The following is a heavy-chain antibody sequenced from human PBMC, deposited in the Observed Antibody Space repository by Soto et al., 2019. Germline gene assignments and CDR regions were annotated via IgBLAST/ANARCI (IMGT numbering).Heavy chain of an antibody. CDR1: GGSISSAAYY. Sequence: SETLSLTCTVSGGSISSAAYYWSWIRQHPGKGLEWIGYISHSGSTYYNPSLKSRVIISVDTSKNQFAPSLTSVTAADTAVYYCAREYTYGSNFFDCWGQGALVTVSS. D-gene: IGHD2-2*02. CDR2: ISHSGST. V-gene: IGHV4-31*03. CDR3: AREYTYGSNFFDC. J-gene: IGHJ4*02.